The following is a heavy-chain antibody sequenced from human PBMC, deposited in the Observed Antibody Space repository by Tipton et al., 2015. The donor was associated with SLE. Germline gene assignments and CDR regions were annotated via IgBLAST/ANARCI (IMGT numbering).Heavy chain of an antibody. CDR3: AREYCSSTSCYVWGMDV. CDR1: GFTFSTYS. J-gene: IGHJ6*02. D-gene: IGHD2-2*01. V-gene: IGHV3-48*01. CDR2: ISSSSGTI. Sequence: SLRLSCAASGFTFSTYSMNWVRQAPGKGLEWVSYISSSSGTIYYADSVKGRFTISSDNAKNSLYLQMNSLRAEDTAVYYCAREYCSSTSCYVWGMDVWGQGTTVTVSS.